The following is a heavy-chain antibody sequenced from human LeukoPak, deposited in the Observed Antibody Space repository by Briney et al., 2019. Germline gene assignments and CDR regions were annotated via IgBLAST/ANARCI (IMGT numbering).Heavy chain of an antibody. CDR2: INPSRNT. CDR3: ARVRSVPRYDSSGYQLGYFDY. V-gene: IGHV4-34*01. Sequence: PSETLSLTCAVFGGSFSGYYWNWIRQPPGKGLEWIGQINPSRNTNYNPSLKSRVTISVDTSKKQFSLKLRSVTAADTAVYYCARVRSVPRYDSSGYQLGYFDYWGQGTLVTVSS. D-gene: IGHD3-22*01. J-gene: IGHJ4*02. CDR1: GGSFSGYY.